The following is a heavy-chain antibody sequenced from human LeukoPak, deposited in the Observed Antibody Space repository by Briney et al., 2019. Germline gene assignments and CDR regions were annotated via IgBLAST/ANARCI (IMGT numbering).Heavy chain of an antibody. CDR3: ARGWTEMATILHY. D-gene: IGHD5-24*01. J-gene: IGHJ4*02. CDR2: IKSDGSYT. V-gene: IGHV3-74*01. Sequence: GGSLRLSCAASGFIFSSYWMHWVRQAPGKGLVWVSRIKSDGSYTSYADYVKGRFTISRDNAKNTLYLQMNSLRAEDTAVYYCARGWTEMATILHYWGQGTLVTVSS. CDR1: GFIFSSYW.